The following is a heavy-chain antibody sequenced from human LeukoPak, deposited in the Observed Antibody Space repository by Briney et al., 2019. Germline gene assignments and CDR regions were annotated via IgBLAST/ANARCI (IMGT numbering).Heavy chain of an antibody. CDR1: GGSISSYY. Sequence: TASETLSLTCTVSGGSISSYYWSWIRQPPGKGLEWIGYIYYSGSTNYNPSLKSRVTISVDTSKNQFSLRLSSVTAADTAVYYCARGRYSGYDPFDYWGQGTLVTVSS. CDR3: ARGRYSGYDPFDY. V-gene: IGHV4-59*01. J-gene: IGHJ4*02. CDR2: IYYSGST. D-gene: IGHD5-12*01.